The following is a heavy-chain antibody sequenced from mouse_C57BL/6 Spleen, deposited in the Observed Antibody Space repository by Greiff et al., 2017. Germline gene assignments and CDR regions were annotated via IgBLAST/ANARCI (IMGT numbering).Heavy chain of an antibody. J-gene: IGHJ2*01. V-gene: IGHV1-64*01. D-gene: IGHD1-1*01. CDR1: GYTFTSYW. Sequence: QVQLQQPGAELVKPGASVKLSCKASGYTFTSYWMHWVKQRPGQGLEWIGMIHPSSGSTNYNEKFKSKATLTVDTSSSTAYMQLSSLTSEDSAVYYCARRDIATVVATDCWGQGATLTVAS. CDR2: IHPSSGST. CDR3: ARRDIATVVATDC.